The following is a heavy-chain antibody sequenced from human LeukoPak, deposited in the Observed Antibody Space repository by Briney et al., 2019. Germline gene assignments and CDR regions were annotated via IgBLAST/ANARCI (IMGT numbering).Heavy chain of an antibody. Sequence: TSVKVSCKASGGTFSSYAISWVRQAPGQGLEWMGRIIPILGIANYAQKFQGRVTITADKSTSTAYMELSSLRSEDTAVYYCARKYCGGDCYSAYYYYGMDVWGQGTTVTVSS. CDR2: IIPILGIA. J-gene: IGHJ6*02. CDR1: GGTFSSYA. D-gene: IGHD2-21*02. CDR3: ARKYCGGDCYSAYYYYGMDV. V-gene: IGHV1-69*04.